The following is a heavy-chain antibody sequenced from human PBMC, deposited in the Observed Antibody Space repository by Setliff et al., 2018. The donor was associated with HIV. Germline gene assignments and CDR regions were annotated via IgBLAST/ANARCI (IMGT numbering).Heavy chain of an antibody. Sequence: HPGGSLRLSCAASGFTFGDYAMSWVRQAPGKGLEWLGFIRTNARGGTTEYAASVKGRFTISRDDSKSIAYLQMSSLKIEDTAVYYCTRDHRFVETYPDWWGQGTLVTVSS. D-gene: IGHD3-3*01. J-gene: IGHJ4*02. V-gene: IGHV3-49*04. CDR2: IRTNARGGTT. CDR1: GFTFGDYA. CDR3: TRDHRFVETYPDW.